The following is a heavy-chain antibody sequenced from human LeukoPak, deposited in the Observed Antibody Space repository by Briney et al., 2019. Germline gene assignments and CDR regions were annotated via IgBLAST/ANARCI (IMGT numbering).Heavy chain of an antibody. CDR2: ISGSSDRI. Sequence: GGSLRLTCEASGFSFRSYSLNWVRQAPGKGLQWVSYISGSSDRIFYADSVKGRFTISRDNAKNSVYLQMNSLRVEDTAVYYCARAPPDYGGYTNDYWGQGTLVTVSS. CDR1: GFSFRSYS. D-gene: IGHD4-23*01. CDR3: ARAPPDYGGYTNDY. J-gene: IGHJ4*02. V-gene: IGHV3-48*01.